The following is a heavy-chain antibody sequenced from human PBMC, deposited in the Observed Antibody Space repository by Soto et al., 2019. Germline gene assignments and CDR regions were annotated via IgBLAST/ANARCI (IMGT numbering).Heavy chain of an antibody. CDR3: AKGPKQYYGSAAEADYYDGMDV. CDR1: GFTFSSYA. Sequence: EVQLLESGGGLVQPGGSLRLSCAASGFTFSSYAMSWVRQAPGKGLEWVSAISGSGGSTYYADSVKGRFTISRDNSKNTLYLQMNSLRAEDTAVYYCAKGPKQYYGSAAEADYYDGMDVWGQGTTVTVSS. CDR2: ISGSGGST. D-gene: IGHD3-10*01. J-gene: IGHJ6*02. V-gene: IGHV3-23*01.